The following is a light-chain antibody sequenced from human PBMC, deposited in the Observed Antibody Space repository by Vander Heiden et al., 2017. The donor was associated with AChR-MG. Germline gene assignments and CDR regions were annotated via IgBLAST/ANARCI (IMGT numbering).Light chain of an antibody. Sequence: SFDLTQPPSVSVSPGQTATIACSADQLGNKYVCWYQQKPGQSPVHGTLPNPNRPSGIPERFSGSKSGKTSTLTICVTQAIDEGDYYCQACDGPTVVFGGGTKLTVL. V-gene: IGLV3-1*01. J-gene: IGLJ2*01. CDR2: PNP. CDR3: QACDGPTVV. CDR1: QLGNKY.